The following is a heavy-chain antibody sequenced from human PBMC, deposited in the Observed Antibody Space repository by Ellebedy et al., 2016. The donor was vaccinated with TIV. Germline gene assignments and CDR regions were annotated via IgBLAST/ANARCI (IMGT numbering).Heavy chain of an antibody. CDR2: ISYDGSNK. Sequence: GGSLRLSXAASGFTFSSYGMHWVRQAPGKGLEWVAVISYDGSNKYYADSVKGRFTISRDNSKNTLYLQMNSLRAEDTAVYYCAKDQKLSYYYGMDIWGQGTTVTVSS. J-gene: IGHJ6*02. CDR1: GFTFSSYG. CDR3: AKDQKLSYYYGMDI. V-gene: IGHV3-30*18.